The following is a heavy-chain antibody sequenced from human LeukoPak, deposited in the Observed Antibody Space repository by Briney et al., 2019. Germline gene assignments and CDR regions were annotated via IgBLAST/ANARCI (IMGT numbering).Heavy chain of an antibody. J-gene: IGHJ5*02. Sequence: PSETLSLTCAVYGGSFSGYYWSWIRQPPGKGLAWIGEINHSGSTNYNPSLKSRVTISVDTSKNQFSLKLSSVTAADTAVYYCARNAYYDFWSGYYSLNWFDPWGQGTLVTVSS. CDR1: GGSFSGYY. CDR2: INHSGST. CDR3: ARNAYYDFWSGYYSLNWFDP. D-gene: IGHD3-3*01. V-gene: IGHV4-34*01.